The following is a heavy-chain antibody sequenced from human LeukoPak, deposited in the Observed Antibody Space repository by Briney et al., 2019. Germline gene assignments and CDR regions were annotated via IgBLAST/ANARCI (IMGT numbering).Heavy chain of an antibody. CDR2: IKQDGSEV. V-gene: IGHV3-7*03. CDR1: GFTLSTYW. Sequence: GGSLRLSCAASGFTLSTYWMSWVRQAPGKGLEWVANIKQDGSEVYYVDSVKGRFTISRDNAKNSLYLQMNSLRAEDTAVYCCARDKVVGATIFDYWGQGTLVTVSS. CDR3: ARDKVVGATIFDY. J-gene: IGHJ4*02. D-gene: IGHD1-26*01.